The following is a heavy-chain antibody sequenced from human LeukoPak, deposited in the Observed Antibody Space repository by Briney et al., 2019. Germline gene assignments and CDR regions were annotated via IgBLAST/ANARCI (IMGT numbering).Heavy chain of an antibody. CDR3: VRGGGITYRSWYYFDY. CDR1: GFTFSSYA. CDR2: ISFDGSDT. J-gene: IGHJ4*02. Sequence: PGRSLRLSCAASGFTFSSYAMQWVRQAPGKGLEWVAVISFDGSDTYYAASLKGRFIISRDNSKKTLYLQMNSLRAEDTAVYYCVRGGGITYRSWYYFDYWGQGTLVTVAS. D-gene: IGHD6-13*01. V-gene: IGHV3-30*04.